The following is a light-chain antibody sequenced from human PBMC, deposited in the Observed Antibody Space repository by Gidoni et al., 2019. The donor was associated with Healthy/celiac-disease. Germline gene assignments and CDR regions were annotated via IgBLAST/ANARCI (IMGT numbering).Light chain of an antibody. CDR2: DAS. CDR3: QQRSIGGY. J-gene: IGKJ5*01. V-gene: IGKV3-11*01. Sequence: EIVLTQSPATLSLSPGERATLSCRASQSVSSYLAWYQQKPGQAPRLLIYDASNRATGIPARFSGSGSGTDFTLTISSLEPEDFAVYYCQQRSIGGYFXXXTRLEIK. CDR1: QSVSSY.